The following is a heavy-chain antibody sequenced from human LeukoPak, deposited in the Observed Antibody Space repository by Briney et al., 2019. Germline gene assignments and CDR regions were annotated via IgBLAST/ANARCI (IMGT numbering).Heavy chain of an antibody. V-gene: IGHV3-21*01. D-gene: IGHD3-22*01. CDR2: ISSSSSYI. CDR3: ARAGYYYDSSGYYVFDY. Sequence: GGSLRLSCAASGFTFSSYSMNWVRQAQGKGLEWVSSISSSSSYIYYADSVKGRFTISRDNAKNSLYLQMNSLRAEDTAVYYCARAGYYYDSSGYYVFDYWGQGTLVTVSS. CDR1: GFTFSSYS. J-gene: IGHJ4*02.